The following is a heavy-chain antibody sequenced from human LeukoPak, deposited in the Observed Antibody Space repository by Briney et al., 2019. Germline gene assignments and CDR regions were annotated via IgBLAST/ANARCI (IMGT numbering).Heavy chain of an antibody. V-gene: IGHV1-2*02. J-gene: IGHJ3*02. Sequence: ASVKVSCKASGYTFTGYYMHWVRQAPGQGLEWMGWINPNSGGTNYAQKFQGRVTMTRDTSISTAYMELSRLRSDDTAVYYCAREEVCCSGDSCYPGGFDIWGQGTLVTVSS. CDR1: GYTFTGYY. CDR3: AREEVCCSGDSCYPGGFDI. D-gene: IGHD2-15*01. CDR2: INPNSGGT.